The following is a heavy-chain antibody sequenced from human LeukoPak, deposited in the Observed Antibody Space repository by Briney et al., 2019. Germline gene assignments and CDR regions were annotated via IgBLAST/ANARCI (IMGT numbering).Heavy chain of an antibody. J-gene: IGHJ6*03. D-gene: IGHD3-9*01. Sequence: PSETLSLTCAVYGGSFSGYYWSWIRQPPGKGLEWIGEINHSGSTNYNPSLKSRVTISVDTSKNQFSLKLSSVTAADTAVYYCARRRSDILTGYYWDGMDVWGKGTTVTISS. CDR1: GGSFSGYY. V-gene: IGHV4-34*01. CDR2: INHSGST. CDR3: ARRRSDILTGYYWDGMDV.